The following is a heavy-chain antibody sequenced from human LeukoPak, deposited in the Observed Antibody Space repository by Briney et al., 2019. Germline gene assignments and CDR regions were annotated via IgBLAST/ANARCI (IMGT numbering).Heavy chain of an antibody. V-gene: IGHV1-2*02. CDR2: INPNSGGT. CDR3: ARGGRGYDFWSGYSQYYYGMDV. D-gene: IGHD3-3*01. Sequence: ASVKVSCKASGYTFTGYYMHWVRQAPGQGLEWMGWINPNSGGTNYAQKFQGRVTMTTDTSTSTAYMELRSLRSDDTAVYYCARGGRGYDFWSGYSQYYYGMDVWGQGTTVTVSS. CDR1: GYTFTGYY. J-gene: IGHJ6*02.